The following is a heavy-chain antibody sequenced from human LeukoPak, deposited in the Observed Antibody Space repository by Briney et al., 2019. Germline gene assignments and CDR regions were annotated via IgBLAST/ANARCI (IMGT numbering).Heavy chain of an antibody. CDR1: GGTFSSYA. D-gene: IGHD3-10*01. CDR2: IIPILGIA. V-gene: IGHV1-69*04. Sequence: GASVKVSCKASGGTFSSYAISWVRQAPGQGLEWMGRIIPILGIANYAQKFQGRVTITADKSTSTAYMELSSLRSEDTAVYYRARGGSGSYYNFFDYWGQGTLVAVSS. J-gene: IGHJ4*02. CDR3: ARGGSGSYYNFFDY.